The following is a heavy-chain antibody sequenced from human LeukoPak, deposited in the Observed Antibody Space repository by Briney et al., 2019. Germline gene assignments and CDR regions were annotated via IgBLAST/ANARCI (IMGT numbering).Heavy chain of an antibody. CDR1: GYTFTSYY. J-gene: IGHJ5*02. CDR3: ARDLVQLERRGWFDP. V-gene: IGHV1-46*01. D-gene: IGHD1-1*01. CDR2: INPSGGST. Sequence: GASVKVSCKASGYTFTSYYMHWVRQAPGQGLEWMGIINPSGGSTSYAQKFQGRDTMTRDTSTSTVYMELSSLRSEDTAVYYCARDLVQLERRGWFDPWGQGTLVTVSS.